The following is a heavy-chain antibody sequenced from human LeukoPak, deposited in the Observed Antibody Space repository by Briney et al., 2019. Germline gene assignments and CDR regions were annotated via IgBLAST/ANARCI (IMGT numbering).Heavy chain of an antibody. Sequence: ASVKVSCKASGYTFTSYYMHWVRQAPGQGLEWMRIINPSGGSTSYAQKFQGRVTMTRDMSTSTVYMELSSLRSEDTAVYYCARDIGGEGYFDYWGQGTLVTVSS. CDR1: GYTFTSYY. CDR2: INPSGGST. V-gene: IGHV1-46*01. CDR3: ARDIGGEGYFDY. D-gene: IGHD3-10*01. J-gene: IGHJ4*02.